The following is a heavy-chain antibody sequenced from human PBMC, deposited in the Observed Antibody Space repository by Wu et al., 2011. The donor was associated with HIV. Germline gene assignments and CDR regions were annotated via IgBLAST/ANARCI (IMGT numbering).Heavy chain of an antibody. J-gene: IGHJ5*02. CDR3: ASSVGRYGDYVSWFDP. CDR1: GYTFTGYY. Sequence: QVQLVQSGAEVKKPGASVKVSCKASGYTFTGYYMYWVRQAPGQGLEWMGWINPNNGGTNYAQKFQGRVTMTRDTSISTAYMELSRLRSDDTAVYYCASSVGRYGDYVSWFDPWGQGTLVTVSS. CDR2: INPNNGGT. D-gene: IGHD4-17*01. V-gene: IGHV1-2*02.